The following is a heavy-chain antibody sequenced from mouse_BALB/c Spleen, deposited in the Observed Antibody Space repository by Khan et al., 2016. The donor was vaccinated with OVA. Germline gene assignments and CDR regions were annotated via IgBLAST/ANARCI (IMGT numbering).Heavy chain of an antibody. J-gene: IGHJ3*01. CDR1: GYTFTDYN. CDR3: TRSGYGSFAF. Sequence: VQLQQSGPDLVKPGASVKISCKASGYTFTDYNMDWVKQSHGESLEWIGDIFPNNGGTGYNQKFKTKATLTVDKSSSTVYMELRSLTSEDSAVYSCTRSGYGSFAFWGQGTLVTVSA. D-gene: IGHD1-2*01. V-gene: IGHV1S29*02. CDR2: IFPNNGGT.